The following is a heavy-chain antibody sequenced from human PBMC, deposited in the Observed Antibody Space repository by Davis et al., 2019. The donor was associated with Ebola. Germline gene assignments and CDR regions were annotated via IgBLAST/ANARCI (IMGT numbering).Heavy chain of an antibody. CDR1: GYIFTSYA. CDR3: ARDAPYSSSWYRWFDP. V-gene: IGHV1-3*01. J-gene: IGHJ5*02. CDR2: INAGNGDT. D-gene: IGHD6-13*01. Sequence: ASVTVSCTASGYIFTSYAIHWVRQAPGQRLEWMGWINAGNGDTKYSQKFQGRVTITADKSTSTAYMELSSLRSEDTAVYYCARDAPYSSSWYRWFDPWGQGTLVTVSS.